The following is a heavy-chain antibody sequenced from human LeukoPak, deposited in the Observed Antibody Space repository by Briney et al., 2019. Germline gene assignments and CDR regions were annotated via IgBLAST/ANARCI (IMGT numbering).Heavy chain of an antibody. J-gene: IGHJ6*03. CDR3: ARVSYDSRVYYYYCMDV. D-gene: IGHD3-22*01. V-gene: IGHV1-8*01. CDR1: GYTFTSYD. CDR2: MNPNSGNT. Sequence: EASVKVSCKASGYTFTSYDINWVRQATGQGLEWMGWMNPNSGNTGYAQKFQGRVTMTRNTSISTAYMELSSLRSEDTAVYYCARVSYDSRVYYYYCMDVWGKGTTVTVSS.